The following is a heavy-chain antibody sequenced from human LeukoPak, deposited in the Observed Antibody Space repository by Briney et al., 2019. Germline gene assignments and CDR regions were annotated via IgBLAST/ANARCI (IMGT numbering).Heavy chain of an antibody. CDR3: ARDPYSGNYGNYYYYYMDV. CDR1: GFTFSSYG. CDR2: ITSSGAYI. J-gene: IGHJ6*03. V-gene: IGHV3-21*01. D-gene: IGHD1-26*01. Sequence: GGSLRLSCAASGFTFSSYGMSWVRQAPGKALEWVSSITSSGAYIFYADSVKGRFTISRDNAKDSLYLQMNSLGPEDTAVYYRARDPYSGNYGNYYYYYMDVWGKGTTVTISS.